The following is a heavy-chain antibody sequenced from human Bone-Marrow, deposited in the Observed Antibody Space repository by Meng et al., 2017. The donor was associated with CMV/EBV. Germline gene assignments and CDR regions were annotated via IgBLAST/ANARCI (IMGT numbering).Heavy chain of an antibody. CDR3: AKESPGPTSFDY. J-gene: IGHJ4*02. V-gene: IGHV1-46*01. CDR1: GYTFVNVS. Sequence: CQASGYTFVNVSVPWLRQAPGQGLEWMGVITPSGDTTTYAQPFQGRVTMPRDTSTGTVYLELRSLRSEDAAVYYCAKESPGPTSFDYWGQGTLVTVSS. CDR2: ITPSGDTT.